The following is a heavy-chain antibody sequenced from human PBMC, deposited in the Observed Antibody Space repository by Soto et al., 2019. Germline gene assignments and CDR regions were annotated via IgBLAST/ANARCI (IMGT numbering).Heavy chain of an antibody. J-gene: IGHJ4*02. D-gene: IGHD3-9*01. CDR3: ARAQGRYFDWLPTDY. Sequence: QVQLVESGGGVVQPGRSLRLSCAASGFTFSSYAMHWVRQAPGKGLEWVAVISYDGSNKYYADSVKGRFTISRDNSKNTLYLQMNSLRAEDTAVYYCARAQGRYFDWLPTDYWGQGTLVTVSS. CDR2: ISYDGSNK. V-gene: IGHV3-30-3*01. CDR1: GFTFSSYA.